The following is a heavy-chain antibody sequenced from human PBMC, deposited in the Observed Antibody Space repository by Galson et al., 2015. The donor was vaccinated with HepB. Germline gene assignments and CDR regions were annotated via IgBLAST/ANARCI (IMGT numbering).Heavy chain of an antibody. CDR1: GGSISSGSYY. V-gene: IGHV4-39*01. CDR3: ARLVRFYGGNSGWYFDR. D-gene: IGHD4-23*01. J-gene: IGHJ2*01. Sequence: ETLSLTCTVSGGSISSGSYYWSWIRQPAGKGLEWIGSIYYSGSTYYNPSLKSRVTISVDTSKNQFSLKLSSVTAADTAVYYCARLVRFYGGNSGWYFDRWGRGTLGTVSS. CDR2: IYYSGST.